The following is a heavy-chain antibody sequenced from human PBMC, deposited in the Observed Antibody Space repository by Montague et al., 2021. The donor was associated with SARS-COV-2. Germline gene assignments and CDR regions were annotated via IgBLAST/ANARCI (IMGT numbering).Heavy chain of an antibody. D-gene: IGHD5-12*01. Sequence: SETLSLTCTVSGGSLSSSSYYWGWIRQPPGKGLEWIGTIYYCGSTYYNPSLKSRVTISVDTSKNQFSLKLSSVTAADTAVYYCARHERLWLRWYPYYFDYWGQGTLVTVSS. V-gene: IGHV4-39*01. CDR2: IYYCGST. J-gene: IGHJ4*02. CDR3: ARHERLWLRWYPYYFDY. CDR1: GGSLSSSSYY.